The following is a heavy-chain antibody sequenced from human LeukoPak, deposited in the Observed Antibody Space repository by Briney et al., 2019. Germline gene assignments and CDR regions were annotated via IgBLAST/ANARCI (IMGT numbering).Heavy chain of an antibody. Sequence: SETLSLTCTVSGGSISSSAYHWGWIRQPPGKGLEWIGSIHYSRSTYYNSSLKSRVTISVDTSKNQFSLKVSSVTAADTAVYYCARLQLERRHYYYYMDVWGKGTTVTISS. J-gene: IGHJ6*03. CDR2: IHYSRST. V-gene: IGHV4-39*01. CDR3: ARLQLERRHYYYYMDV. D-gene: IGHD1-1*01. CDR1: GGSISSSAYH.